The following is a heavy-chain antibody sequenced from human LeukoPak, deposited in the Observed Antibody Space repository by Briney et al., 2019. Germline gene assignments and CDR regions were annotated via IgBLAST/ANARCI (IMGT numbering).Heavy chain of an antibody. CDR1: GFTFSDCY. V-gene: IGHV3-11*06. D-gene: IGHD3-10*01. CDR2: ISSSSSYT. Sequence: GGSLRLSCAASGFTFSDCYMSWIRQAPGKGLEWVSYISSSSSYTNYADSVKGRFTISRDNAKNSLYLQMNSLRAEDTAVYYCARPLGTGAFGELSWGQGTLVTVSS. CDR3: ARPLGTGAFGELS. J-gene: IGHJ5*02.